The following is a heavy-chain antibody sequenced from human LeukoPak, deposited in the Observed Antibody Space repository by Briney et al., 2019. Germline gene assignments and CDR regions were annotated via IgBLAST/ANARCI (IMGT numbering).Heavy chain of an antibody. Sequence: ASVKVSCKASGYTFTGYYMHWVRQAPGQGLEWMGWINPNSGGTNYAQKFQGRVTMTTDTSTSTAYMELSRLRSDDTAVYYCARAHPPYYYDSSGYYWKSGGFDYWGQGTLVTVSS. V-gene: IGHV1-2*02. CDR3: ARAHPPYYYDSSGYYWKSGGFDY. J-gene: IGHJ4*02. D-gene: IGHD3-22*01. CDR1: GYTFTGYY. CDR2: INPNSGGT.